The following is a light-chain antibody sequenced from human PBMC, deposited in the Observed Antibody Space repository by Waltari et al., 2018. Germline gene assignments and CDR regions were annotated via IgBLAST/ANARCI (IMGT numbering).Light chain of an antibody. CDR3: NCRERSGNHGV. Sequence: SSELTQDPAVSVALGQTVRITCQGDSLTSFYASWYRQKPGQAPILVIYGQNNRPSGIPDRFSVSRSGKTAALTMTGGHAEDEADYYCNCRERSGNHGVFGCGTKITVL. CDR2: GQN. V-gene: IGLV3-19*01. CDR1: SLTSFY. J-gene: IGLJ1*01.